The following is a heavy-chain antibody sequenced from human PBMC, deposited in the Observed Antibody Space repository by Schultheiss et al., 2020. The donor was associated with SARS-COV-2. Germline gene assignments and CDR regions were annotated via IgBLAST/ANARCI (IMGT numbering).Heavy chain of an antibody. J-gene: IGHJ6*02. CDR3: ARGSAGRVLYGMDV. CDR2: ISYDGSNK. V-gene: IGHV3-30-3*01. CDR1: GFTFSSYA. Sequence: GGSLRLSCAASGFTFSSYAMHWVRQAPGKGLEWVAVISYDGSNKYYADSVKGRFTISRDNSKNTLYLQMNSLRAEDTAVYYCARGSAGRVLYGMDVWGQGTTVTVSS. D-gene: IGHD1-26*01.